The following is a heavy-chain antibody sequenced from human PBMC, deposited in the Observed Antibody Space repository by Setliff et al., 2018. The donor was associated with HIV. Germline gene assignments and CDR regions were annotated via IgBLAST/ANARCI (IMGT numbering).Heavy chain of an antibody. J-gene: IGHJ3*02. CDR1: GGSISSHY. CDR2: IYTSGST. CDR3: AREGYYDRADAFDI. Sequence: PSETLSLTCTVSGGSISSHYWSWIRQPPGKGLEWIGHIYTSGSTNYNPSLKSRVTMSVGTSKNQFSLKLSSVTAADTAVYYCAREGYYDRADAFDIWGQGTMVTVS. V-gene: IGHV4-4*08. D-gene: IGHD3-22*01.